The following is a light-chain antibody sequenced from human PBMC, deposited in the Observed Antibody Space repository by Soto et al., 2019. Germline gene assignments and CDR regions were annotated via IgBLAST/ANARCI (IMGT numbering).Light chain of an antibody. CDR3: SSVGGSNNLVV. V-gene: IGLV2-8*01. J-gene: IGLJ2*01. CDR1: SSDVGGYNY. Sequence: QSVLTQPPSASGSPGQSVTISCTGTSSDVGGYNYVSWYQQHPGKAPKLMIYDVTKRPSGVPDRFSGSKSGNTASLTVSGLQAEDEADYYCSSVGGSNNLVVFGGGTQLTVL. CDR2: DVT.